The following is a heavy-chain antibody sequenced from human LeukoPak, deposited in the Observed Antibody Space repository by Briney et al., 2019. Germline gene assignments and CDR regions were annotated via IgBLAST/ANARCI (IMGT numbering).Heavy chain of an antibody. CDR2: ISWNSGSI. D-gene: IGHD6-19*01. V-gene: IGHV3-9*03. CDR3: AKDAGDSSGWYESGYYYYYMDV. Sequence: GGSLRLSCAASGFTVSSNYMHWVRQAPGKGLEWVSGISWNSGSIGYADSVKGRFTISRDNAKNSLYLQMNSLRAEDMALYYCAKDAGDSSGWYESGYYYYYMDVWGKGTTVTVSS. J-gene: IGHJ6*03. CDR1: GFTVSSNY.